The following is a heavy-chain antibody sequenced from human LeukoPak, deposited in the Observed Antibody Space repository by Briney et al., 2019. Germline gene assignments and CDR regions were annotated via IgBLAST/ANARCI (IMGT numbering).Heavy chain of an antibody. CDR2: INHSGST. CDR3: ARGRGYSYGPYGMDV. D-gene: IGHD5-18*01. J-gene: IGHJ6*02. Sequence: PSETLSLTCAVYGGSFSVYYWSWIRQPPGKGLEWIGEINHSGSTNYNPSLKSRVTISVDTSKNQFSLKLSSVTAADTAVYYCARGRGYSYGPYGMDVWGQGTTVTVSS. V-gene: IGHV4-34*01. CDR1: GGSFSVYY.